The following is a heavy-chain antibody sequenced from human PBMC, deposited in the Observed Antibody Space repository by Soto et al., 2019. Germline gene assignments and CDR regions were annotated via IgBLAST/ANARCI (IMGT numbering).Heavy chain of an antibody. D-gene: IGHD3-16*02. CDR2: IIPILGIA. Sequence: QVQLVQSGAEVKKPGSSVKVSCKASGGTFSSYTISWVRQAPGQGLEWMGRIIPILGIANYAQKFQGRVTITAAKSTSTAYMELSSLRSEDTAVYYCARSPYDYIWGSYRFDWYFDLWGRGTLVTVSS. CDR1: GGTFSSYT. CDR3: ARSPYDYIWGSYRFDWYFDL. V-gene: IGHV1-69*02. J-gene: IGHJ2*01.